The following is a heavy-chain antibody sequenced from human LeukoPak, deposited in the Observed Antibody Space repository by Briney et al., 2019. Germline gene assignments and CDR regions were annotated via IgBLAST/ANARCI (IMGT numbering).Heavy chain of an antibody. CDR1: GFTVSSNY. CDR2: INHSGST. D-gene: IGHD2-2*01. J-gene: IGHJ5*02. V-gene: IGHV4-34*01. CDR3: ARGGLLSSWFDP. Sequence: GSLRLSCAASGFTVSSNYMSWIRQPPGKGLEWIGEINHSGSTNYNPSLKSRVTISVDTSKNQFSLKLSSVTAADTAVYYCARGGLLSSWFDPWGQGTLVTVSS.